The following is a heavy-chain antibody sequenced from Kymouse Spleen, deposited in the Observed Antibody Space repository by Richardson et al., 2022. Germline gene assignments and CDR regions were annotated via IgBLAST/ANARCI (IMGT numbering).Heavy chain of an antibody. CDR2: ISWNSGSI. CDR1: GFTFDDYA. CDR3: AKDMRGSGSYLFDY. V-gene: IGHV3-9*01. Sequence: EVQLVESGGGLVQPGRSLRLSCAASGFTFDDYAMHWVRQAPGKGLEWVSGISWNSGSIGYADSVKGRFTISRDNAKNSLYLQMNSLRAEDTALYYCAKDMRGSGSYLFDYWGQGTLVTVSS. D-gene: IGHD1-26*01. J-gene: IGHJ4*02.